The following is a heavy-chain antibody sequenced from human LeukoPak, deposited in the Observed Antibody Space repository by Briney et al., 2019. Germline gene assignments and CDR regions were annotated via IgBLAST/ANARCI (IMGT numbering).Heavy chain of an antibody. CDR1: GFTFSSYV. CDR3: ARDEGTGNMYY. J-gene: IGHJ4*02. Sequence: GGSLRLSCAGSGFTFSSYVVHWVRQAPGKGLEWVAVISFDVSKRYYGDSVKGRFTISRDDSKSTLYLQMDSLRPEDTAVYHCARDEGTGNMYYWGQGTLVTVSS. D-gene: IGHD1-1*01. V-gene: IGHV3-30*03. CDR2: ISFDVSKR.